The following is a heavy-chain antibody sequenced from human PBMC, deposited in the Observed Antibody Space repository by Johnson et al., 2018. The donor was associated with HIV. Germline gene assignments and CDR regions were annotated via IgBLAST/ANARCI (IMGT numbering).Heavy chain of an antibody. J-gene: IGHJ3*02. V-gene: IGHV3-11*04. CDR2: ISSSGTAK. CDR3: AREMAWEDAFDI. Sequence: QVQLVESGGGLVQPGGSLRLSCAASGFTFSDYYMNWVRQAPGKGLEWLLYISSSGTAKYYADSVKGRFTISRDNAKNSLYLQMNSLRAEDTAVFYCAREMAWEDAFDIWGQGTMVTVSS. D-gene: IGHD5-24*01. CDR1: GFTFSDYY.